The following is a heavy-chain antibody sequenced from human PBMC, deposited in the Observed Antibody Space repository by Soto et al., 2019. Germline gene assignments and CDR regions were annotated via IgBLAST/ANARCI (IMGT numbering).Heavy chain of an antibody. V-gene: IGHV3-13*01. J-gene: IGHJ6*03. D-gene: IGHD3-3*01. CDR2: IGTAGDT. Sequence: PGGSLRLSCAASGFTFSNCDMHWVRQVTGKGLEWVSTIGTAGDTYYPGSVKGRFTISRENAKNSLYLQMSGLRAGDTAVYYCAKGIFGSYHYMDVWGKGTTVTVSS. CDR1: GFTFSNCD. CDR3: AKGIFGSYHYMDV.